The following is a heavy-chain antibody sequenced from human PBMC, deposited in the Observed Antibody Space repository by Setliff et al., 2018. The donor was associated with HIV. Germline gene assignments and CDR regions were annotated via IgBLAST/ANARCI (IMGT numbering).Heavy chain of an antibody. CDR3: TRDRAYYDYVWGNYPQVAFGMDV. Sequence: GGSLRLSCVASGFNIEEYAMAWVRQVPGKGLEWVSSISSTGTYIYYADSMKGRFTISRDNAKNSLYLQMNSLRAEDTAVYYCTRDRAYYDYVWGNYPQVAFGMDVWGQGTTVTVSS. D-gene: IGHD3-16*02. V-gene: IGHV3-21*01. J-gene: IGHJ6*02. CDR2: ISSTGTYI. CDR1: GFNIEEYA.